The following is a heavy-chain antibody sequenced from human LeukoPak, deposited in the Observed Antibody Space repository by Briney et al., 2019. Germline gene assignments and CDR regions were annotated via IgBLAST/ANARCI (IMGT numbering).Heavy chain of an antibody. Sequence: SETLSLTCTVSGGSISSSSYYWGWIRQPPGKGLEWIGSIYYSGSTYYNPSLKSRVTISVDTSKNQFSLKLSSVTAEDTAVYYCARLIVGAIDYWGQGTLVTVSS. CDR3: ARLIVGAIDY. V-gene: IGHV4-39*07. J-gene: IGHJ4*02. CDR2: IYYSGST. CDR1: GGSISSSSYY. D-gene: IGHD1-26*01.